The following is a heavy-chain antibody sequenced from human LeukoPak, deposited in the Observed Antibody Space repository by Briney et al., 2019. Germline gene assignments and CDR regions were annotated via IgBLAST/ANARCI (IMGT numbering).Heavy chain of an antibody. CDR1: GFTFDDYA. CDR2: ISWDGGST. D-gene: IGHD3-10*01. J-gene: IGHJ4*02. Sequence: PGGSLRLSCAASGFTFDDYAMHWVRQAPGKGLEWVSLISWDGGSTYYADSVKGRFTISRDNSKNSLYLQMNSLRAEDTALYYCAKDMGYGSGSNLPTFDYWGQGTLVTVSS. CDR3: AKDMGYGSGSNLPTFDY. V-gene: IGHV3-43D*03.